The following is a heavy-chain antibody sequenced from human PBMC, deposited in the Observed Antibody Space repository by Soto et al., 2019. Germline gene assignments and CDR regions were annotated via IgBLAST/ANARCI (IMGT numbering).Heavy chain of an antibody. CDR1: GFTFSGYG. Sequence: GGSLRLSCAASGFTFSGYGMHWVRQAPGKGLEWVAVIWYDGVNKYYVDSVKGRFTISRDNSKNTVYLQMNSLRAEDTAVYYCARPGYCTGGSCYFFLYWGQGTLVTVSS. CDR3: ARPGYCTGGSCYFFLY. CDR2: IWYDGVNK. J-gene: IGHJ4*02. V-gene: IGHV3-33*01. D-gene: IGHD2-15*01.